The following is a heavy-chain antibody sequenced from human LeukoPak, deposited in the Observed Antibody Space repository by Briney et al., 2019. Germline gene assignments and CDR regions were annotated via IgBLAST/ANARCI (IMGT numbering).Heavy chain of an antibody. CDR2: ISSSGSTI. CDR1: GFTFSDYY. Sequence: PGGSLRLSCAASGFTFSDYYMSWIRQAPGKGLEWVSYISSSGSTIYYADSVRGRLTISRDNAKNSLYLQMNSLRAEDTAVYYCARDRGYSGYENDYWGQGTLVTVSS. V-gene: IGHV3-11*04. D-gene: IGHD5-12*01. CDR3: ARDRGYSGYENDY. J-gene: IGHJ4*02.